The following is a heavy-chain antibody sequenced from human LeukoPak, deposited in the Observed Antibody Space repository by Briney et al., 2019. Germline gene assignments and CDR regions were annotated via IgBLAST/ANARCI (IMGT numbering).Heavy chain of an antibody. Sequence: GGSLRLSCAASGFTFSSYWMSWVRQDPGKGLEWVANIKQDGSEKYYVDSVKGRFTISRDNAKNSLYLQMNSLRAEDTDVYYCARSSYLTAAAAGTPTYAFDIWGQGTMVTVSS. V-gene: IGHV3-7*01. J-gene: IGHJ3*02. CDR2: IKQDGSEK. D-gene: IGHD6-13*01. CDR1: GFTFSSYW. CDR3: ARSSYLTAAAAGTPTYAFDI.